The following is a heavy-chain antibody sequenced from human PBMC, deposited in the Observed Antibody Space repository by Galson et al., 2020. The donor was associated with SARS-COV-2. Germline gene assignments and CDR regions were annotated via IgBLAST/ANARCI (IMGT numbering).Heavy chain of an antibody. J-gene: IGHJ4*02. CDR2: VYHDGST. CDR1: GGSISSSNHY. Sequence: SETLSLTCTVSGGSISSSNHYWGWIRQPPEKGLEWIGPVYHDGSTYVNVSLMSRVTISVDTSKNQFSLRLSSVTAADTASYFCARHFASSRDLGIHFDNWGQGTLVNVSS. CDR3: ARHFASSRDLGIHFDN. D-gene: IGHD3-16*01. V-gene: IGHV4-39*01.